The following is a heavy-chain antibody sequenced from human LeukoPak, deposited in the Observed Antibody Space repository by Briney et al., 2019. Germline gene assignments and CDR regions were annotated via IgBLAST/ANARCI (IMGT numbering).Heavy chain of an antibody. Sequence: PGGPLRLSCEASGFSFGDYWMNWVRQAPGKGLEWVANIKQDGSETYYVESVKGRFTISRDNAKKSLYLQMNSLRAEDTAIYYCATYWRYFDWLLSDIWGLGTMVTVSS. CDR2: IKQDGSET. J-gene: IGHJ3*02. CDR3: ATYWRYFDWLLSDI. D-gene: IGHD3-9*01. V-gene: IGHV3-7*05. CDR1: GFSFGDYW.